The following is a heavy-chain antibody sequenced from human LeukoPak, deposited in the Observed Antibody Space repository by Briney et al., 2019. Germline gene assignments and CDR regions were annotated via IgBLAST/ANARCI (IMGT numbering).Heavy chain of an antibody. CDR3: VKEGHLVRAGYFDY. J-gene: IGHJ4*02. CDR1: GFTFSDYA. V-gene: IGHV3-64D*06. Sequence: GGSLRLSCSTSGFTFSDYALYWVRQPPGMGLEYVSSISGNGGSRYYADSVKGRFTISRDNSKNTLSLQMSSLRAEDTALYYCVKEGHLVRAGYFDYWGQGALVTVSS. CDR2: ISGNGGSR. D-gene: IGHD6-13*01.